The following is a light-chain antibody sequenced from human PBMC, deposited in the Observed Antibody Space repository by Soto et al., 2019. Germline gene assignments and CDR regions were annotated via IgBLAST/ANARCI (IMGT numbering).Light chain of an antibody. CDR3: KHYNTYPWT. J-gene: IGKJ1*01. CDR2: KAS. CDR1: QSISSW. V-gene: IGKV1-5*03. Sequence: IQLTQSPSTLSASVGDRVTITCRASQSISSWLAWYQQKPGKATKLLIYKASSLESGVPSRFSGSGSGTEFTLTISSLQPDDFATYYCKHYNTYPWTVGQGTKVDIK.